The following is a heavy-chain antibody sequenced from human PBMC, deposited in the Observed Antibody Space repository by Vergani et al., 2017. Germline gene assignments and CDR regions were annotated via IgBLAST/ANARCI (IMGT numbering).Heavy chain of an antibody. CDR3: ARHPHSSGWPGAFDY. Sequence: EVQLVESGGGLVKPGGSLRLSCAASGFTFSNAWMSWVRQAPGKGLEWVSAISGSGGSTYYADSVKGRFTISRDNSKNTLYLQMNSLRAEDTAVYYCARHPHSSGWPGAFDYWGQGTLVTVSS. D-gene: IGHD6-19*01. CDR1: GFTFSNAW. V-gene: IGHV3-23*04. J-gene: IGHJ4*02. CDR2: ISGSGGST.